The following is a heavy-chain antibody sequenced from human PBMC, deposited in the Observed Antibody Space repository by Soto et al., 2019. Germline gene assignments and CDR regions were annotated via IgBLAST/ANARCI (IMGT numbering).Heavy chain of an antibody. V-gene: IGHV1-18*01. Sequence: ASVKVSCKASGYTFTSYGISWVRQAPGQGLEWMGWISAYNGSTNYAQKLQGRVTMTTDTSTSTAYMELRSLRSDDTAVYYCAKDNILPDYYMSGGRGTLVPVPS. D-gene: IGHD3-9*01. CDR1: GYTFTSYG. CDR2: ISAYNGST. CDR3: AKDNILPDYYMS. J-gene: IGHJ4*02.